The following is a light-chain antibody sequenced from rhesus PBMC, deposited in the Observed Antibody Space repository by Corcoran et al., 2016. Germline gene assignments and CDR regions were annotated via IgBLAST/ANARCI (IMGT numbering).Light chain of an antibody. Sequence: DTQMTQSPSSLSASVGDRVTITCRASQDISGWLAWSQQKPGKAPNLLIYKASTLQSGVPSRFSGGGSGTEFTLPISSLQPEDFATYYCQGHRTTPRTFGQGTKVDIK. CDR2: KAS. CDR3: QGHRTTPRT. CDR1: QDISGW. V-gene: IGKV1-21*01. J-gene: IGKJ1*01.